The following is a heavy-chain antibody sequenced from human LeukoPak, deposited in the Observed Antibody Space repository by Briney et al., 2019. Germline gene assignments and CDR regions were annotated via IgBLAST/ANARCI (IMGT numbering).Heavy chain of an antibody. CDR3: AKVQLGSWYFDY. J-gene: IGHJ4*02. D-gene: IGHD6-13*01. CDR1: GFPFNAYW. V-gene: IGHV3-7*03. CDR2: IRQDGDTK. Sequence: GGSLRLSCAASGFPFNAYWMTWVRQAPGKGLEWVANIRQDGDTKYYVDSVKGRFTISRDNAMNSLYLQMNSLRAEDTAVYYCAKVQLGSWYFDYWGQGTLVTVSS.